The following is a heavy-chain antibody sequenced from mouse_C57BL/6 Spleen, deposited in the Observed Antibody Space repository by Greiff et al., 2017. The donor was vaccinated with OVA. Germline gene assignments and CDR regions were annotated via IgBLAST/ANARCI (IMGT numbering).Heavy chain of an antibody. Sequence: VQLQQSGPGLVAPSQRLSITCTVSGFSLTSYAISWVRQPPGKGLEWLGVIWTGGGTNYNSALKSRLSISKDNSKSQVFLKMNSLQTDDTARYYGARSYYYGSSYWYFDVWGTGTTVTVSS. V-gene: IGHV2-9-1*01. CDR2: IWTGGGT. CDR3: ARSYYYGSSYWYFDV. CDR1: GFSLTSYA. J-gene: IGHJ1*03. D-gene: IGHD1-1*01.